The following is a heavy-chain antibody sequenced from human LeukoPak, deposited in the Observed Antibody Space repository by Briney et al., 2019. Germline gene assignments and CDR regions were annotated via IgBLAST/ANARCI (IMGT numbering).Heavy chain of an antibody. CDR2: ISYDGSNK. CDR3: ANLAVAGHFDY. V-gene: IGHV3-30*18. D-gene: IGHD6-19*01. J-gene: IGHJ4*02. Sequence: GGSLRLSCAASGFTFSSYGLHWVRQAPGKGLEWVAVISYDGSNKYYADSVKGRFTISRDNSKNTLYLQMNSLRAEDTAVYYCANLAVAGHFDYWGRGTLVTVSS. CDR1: GFTFSSYG.